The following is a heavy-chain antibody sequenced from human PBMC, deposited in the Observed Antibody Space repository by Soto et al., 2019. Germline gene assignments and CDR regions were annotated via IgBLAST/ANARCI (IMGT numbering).Heavy chain of an antibody. CDR2: IYYSGST. CDR1: GGSISSSSYY. V-gene: IGHV4-39*01. D-gene: IGHD2-15*01. CDR3: AGRDYYYGMDV. J-gene: IGHJ6*02. Sequence: PSETLSLTCTVSGGSISSSSYYWGWIRQPPGKGLEWIGSIYYSGSTYYNPSLKSRVTISVDTSKNQSSLKLSSVTAADTAVYYCAGRDYYYGMDVWGQGTTVTVSS.